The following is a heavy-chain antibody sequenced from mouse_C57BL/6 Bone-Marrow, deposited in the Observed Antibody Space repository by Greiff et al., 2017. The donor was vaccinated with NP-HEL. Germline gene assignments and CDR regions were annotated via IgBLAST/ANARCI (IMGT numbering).Heavy chain of an antibody. CDR3: ARGDHYYGSIPFAY. CDR1: GFNIKNTF. CDR2: IYLANGNT. J-gene: IGHJ3*01. V-gene: IGHV14-3*01. Sequence: VQLQQSVAELVRPGASVKLSCTAPGFNIKNTFMHWVTQRPEQGLEWIGRIYLANGNTKYAPKFQGKATITADTSSNTAYLQLSSLTSEDTAIYYCARGDHYYGSIPFAYWGQGTLVTVSA. D-gene: IGHD1-1*01.